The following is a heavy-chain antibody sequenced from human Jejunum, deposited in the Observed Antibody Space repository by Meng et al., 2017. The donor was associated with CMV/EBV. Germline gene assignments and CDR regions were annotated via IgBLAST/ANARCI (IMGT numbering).Heavy chain of an antibody. J-gene: IGHJ4*02. D-gene: IGHD6-6*01. CDR1: GFTVSTYA. CDR2: ITSSGDI. CDR3: ASGRPGEFDY. V-gene: IGHV3-23*01. Sequence: LTCAVSGFTVSTYAMNWVRQAPGKGLEWVSGITSSGDIYYIDSVKGRFTISRDNSKNTVYMQMNSLRAEDTAVYYCASGRPGEFDYWGQGTLVTVSS.